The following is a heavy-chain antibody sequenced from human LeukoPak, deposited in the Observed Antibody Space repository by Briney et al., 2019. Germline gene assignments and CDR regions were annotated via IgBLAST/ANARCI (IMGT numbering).Heavy chain of an antibody. CDR2: INPSGGST. V-gene: IGHV1-46*01. CDR3: ARGLRVGIAASGTGY. J-gene: IGHJ4*02. CDR1: GYTFTSYY. D-gene: IGHD6-13*01. Sequence: GASVKVSCKASGYTFTSYYMHWVRQAPGQGLEWMGIINPSGGSTSYAQKFQGRVTMTRDTSTSTVYMELSSLRSEDTAVYYCARGLRVGIAASGTGYWGQGTLVTVPS.